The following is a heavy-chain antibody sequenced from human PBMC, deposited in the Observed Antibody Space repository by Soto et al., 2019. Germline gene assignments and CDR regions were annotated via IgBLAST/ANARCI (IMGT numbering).Heavy chain of an antibody. V-gene: IGHV1-69*01. D-gene: IGHD5-18*01. J-gene: IGHJ4*02. CDR1: GGTFSSYA. Sequence: QVQLVQSGAEVKKPGSSVKVSCKASGGTFSSYAISWVRQAPGQGLEWMGGVIPIFGTANYAQKFQGRVTIPADESTSTAYMEMSSLRSEATAVYYCTRRQLWARHFDYWGQGTLVTVSS. CDR2: VIPIFGTA. CDR3: TRRQLWARHFDY.